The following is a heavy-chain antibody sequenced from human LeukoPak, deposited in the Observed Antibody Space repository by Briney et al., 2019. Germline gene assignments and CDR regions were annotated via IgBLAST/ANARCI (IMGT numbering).Heavy chain of an antibody. D-gene: IGHD3-22*01. Sequence: GASVKVSCKASGYTFTSYGISWVRQAPGQGLEWMGWISAYNGNTNYAQKLQGRVTMTTDTSTSTANMELRSLRSDDTAVYYCARDRITMIVVGPNDAFDIWGQGTMVTVSS. CDR1: GYTFTSYG. CDR2: ISAYNGNT. V-gene: IGHV1-18*01. J-gene: IGHJ3*02. CDR3: ARDRITMIVVGPNDAFDI.